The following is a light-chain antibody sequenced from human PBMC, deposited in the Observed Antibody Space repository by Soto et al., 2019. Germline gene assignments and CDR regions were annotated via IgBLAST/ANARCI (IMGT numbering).Light chain of an antibody. CDR2: EVT. Sequence: QSALTQPASVSGSPGQSIAISCTGTRSDVGAYNYVSWYQQHPGKAPKLMISEVTNRPSGVSDRFSGSKSGNTASLTISGLLAEDEADYYCSSFTSRFTFVFGTGTKVTVL. V-gene: IGLV2-14*01. J-gene: IGLJ1*01. CDR3: SSFTSRFTFV. CDR1: RSDVGAYNY.